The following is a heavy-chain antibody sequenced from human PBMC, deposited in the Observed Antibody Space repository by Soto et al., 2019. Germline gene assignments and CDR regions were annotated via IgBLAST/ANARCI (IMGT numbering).Heavy chain of an antibody. J-gene: IGHJ4*02. CDR3: ARDIGEMSAV. Sequence: GGSLRLSCTGSGFTFSSSTMTWVRQGPGKGLEWVSPISSSSSYIYFADSLKGRFTISRDNAKNSLYLQMNSLRAEDTAVYYCARDIGEMSAVWGQGTQVTVSS. CDR2: ISSSSSYI. D-gene: IGHD3-10*01. V-gene: IGHV3-21*06. CDR1: GFTFSSST.